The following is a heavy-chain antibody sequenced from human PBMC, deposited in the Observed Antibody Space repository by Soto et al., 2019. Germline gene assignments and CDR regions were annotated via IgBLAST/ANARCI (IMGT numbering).Heavy chain of an antibody. CDR2: IIPIFGTT. CDR3: ARDGRAVTAIRGLGWFDP. J-gene: IGHJ5*02. V-gene: IGHV1-69*06. Sequence: QVQLVQSGAEVKKPGSSVKVSCKASRGTFNTYAINWVRQAPGQGLEWMGGIIPIFGTTHHAQKFQGRVTITADKSTNTVYMELNSLRSDDTAVYYCARDGRAVTAIRGLGWFDPWGQGTLVSVSS. CDR1: RGTFNTYA. D-gene: IGHD2-21*02.